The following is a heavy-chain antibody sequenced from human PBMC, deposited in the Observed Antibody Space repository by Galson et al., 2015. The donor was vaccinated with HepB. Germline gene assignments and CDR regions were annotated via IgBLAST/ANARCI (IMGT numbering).Heavy chain of an antibody. CDR1: GFTFSSYS. J-gene: IGHJ6*02. Sequence: SLRLSCAASGFTFSSYSMNWVRQAPGKGLEWVSSISSSSSYIYYADSVKGRFTISRDNAKNSLYLQMNSLRAEDTAVYYCARDLIVVVPAAPRVYGMDVWGQGTTVTVSS. CDR3: ARDLIVVVPAAPRVYGMDV. CDR2: ISSSSSYI. V-gene: IGHV3-21*01. D-gene: IGHD2-2*01.